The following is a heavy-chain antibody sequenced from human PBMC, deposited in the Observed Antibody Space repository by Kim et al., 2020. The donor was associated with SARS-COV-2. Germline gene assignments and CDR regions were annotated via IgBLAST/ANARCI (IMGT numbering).Heavy chain of an antibody. V-gene: IGHV1-3*01. Sequence: FQGRVTITRDTSASTAYMELSSLRSEDTAVYYCARAETIQLWLGYYYMDVWGKGTTVTVSS. D-gene: IGHD5-18*01. J-gene: IGHJ6*03. CDR3: ARAETIQLWLGYYYMDV.